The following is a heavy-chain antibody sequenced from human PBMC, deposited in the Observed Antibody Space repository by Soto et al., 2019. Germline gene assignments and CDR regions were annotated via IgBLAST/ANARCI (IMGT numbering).Heavy chain of an antibody. J-gene: IGHJ4*02. V-gene: IGHV3-64*01. CDR1: GFTFSSYA. D-gene: IGHD3-10*01. CDR3: ARSSWRGVRGVIINPLTY. Sequence: EVQLVESGGGLVQPGGSLRLSCAASGFTFSSYAMHWVRQAPGKGLEYVSAISSNGGSTYYANSVKGRFTISRDNSKNSLYLQMGSLRAEDMAVYYCARSSWRGVRGVIINPLTYWGQGTLVTVSS. CDR2: ISSNGGST.